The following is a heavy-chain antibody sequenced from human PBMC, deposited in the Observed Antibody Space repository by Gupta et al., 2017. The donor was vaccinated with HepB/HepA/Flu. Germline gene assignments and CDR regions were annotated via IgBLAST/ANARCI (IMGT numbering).Heavy chain of an antibody. J-gene: IGHJ3*02. CDR3: ARGLGADFWSPLPSKFDI. D-gene: IGHD3-3*01. Sequence: QVQLQESGPGLVTPSETLSLTCNVSGASLGTYFWSWIRQPPGKGLEWVGYIYYSGSTNYNPSLKSRVTISVDTSKKELSLTLSPVTTADTAVYYCARGLGADFWSPLPSKFDIWGRGTMVIVS. V-gene: IGHV4-59*01. CDR2: IYYSGST. CDR1: GASLGTYF.